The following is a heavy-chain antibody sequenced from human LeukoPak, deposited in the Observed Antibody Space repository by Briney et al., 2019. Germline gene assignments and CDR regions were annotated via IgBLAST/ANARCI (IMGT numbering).Heavy chain of an antibody. J-gene: IGHJ4*02. Sequence: SETLSLTCTVSGGSISSYYWSWIRQPPGKGLEWIGYIYYSGSTNYNPSLKSRVTISVDTSKNQFSLKLSSVTAADTAVYYCARVGAKYVGFDCWGQGTLVTVSS. CDR1: GGSISSYY. CDR2: IYYSGST. D-gene: IGHD3-16*01. CDR3: ARVGAKYVGFDC. V-gene: IGHV4-59*12.